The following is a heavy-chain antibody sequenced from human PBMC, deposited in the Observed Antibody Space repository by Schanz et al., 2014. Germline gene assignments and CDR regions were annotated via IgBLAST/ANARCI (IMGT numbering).Heavy chain of an antibody. J-gene: IGHJ4*02. CDR1: GFTLSSYW. D-gene: IGHD2-15*01. Sequence: EVKLVESGGGAVRPGGSLRLSCAASGFTLSSYWMHWVRQVPGKGLEWVSGISGSGGSTYYADSVKGRFTISRDNSKNTLYLQMNSLRAEDTAVYYCARDRGYCSGGSCLTFDYWGQGTLVTVSS. CDR2: ISGSGGST. V-gene: IGHV3-23*04. CDR3: ARDRGYCSGGSCLTFDY.